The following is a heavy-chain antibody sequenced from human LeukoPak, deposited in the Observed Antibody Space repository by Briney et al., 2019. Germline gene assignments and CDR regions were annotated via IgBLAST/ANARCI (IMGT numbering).Heavy chain of an antibody. CDR1: GYTFTGQF. V-gene: IGHV1-2*02. D-gene: IGHD2-2*02. CDR2: IEPKSGGT. CDR3: AREMGVVPTAIPTVDS. J-gene: IGHJ4*02. Sequence: GASVKVSCTASGYTFTGQFMHWVRQAPGQGLEWMGWIEPKSGGTHYGHKFQGRVTMTRDTSMSTAYMELSRLKADDTAVYYCAREMGVVPTAIPTVDSWGQGTLVTVSS.